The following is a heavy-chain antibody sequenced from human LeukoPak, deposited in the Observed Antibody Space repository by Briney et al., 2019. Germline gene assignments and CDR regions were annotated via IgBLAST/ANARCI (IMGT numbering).Heavy chain of an antibody. J-gene: IGHJ4*02. CDR1: GFTFSSYA. CDR2: ISGSSDYT. Sequence: GGSLRLSCGASGFTFSSYAMSWVRQAPGKGLEWVSTISGSSDYTFYADSVKGRFTISRDNSKNTLYLQMNSLRAEDTAVYYCAKRGIAAAASFDYRGQGTLVTVSS. D-gene: IGHD6-13*01. V-gene: IGHV3-23*01. CDR3: AKRGIAAAASFDY.